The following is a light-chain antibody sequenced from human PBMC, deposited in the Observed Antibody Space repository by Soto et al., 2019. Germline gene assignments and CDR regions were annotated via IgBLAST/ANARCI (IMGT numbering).Light chain of an antibody. CDR1: SSDVGRYNY. J-gene: IGLJ1*01. Sequence: QSVLTQPRSVSGSPGQSVTISCTGTSSDVGRYNYVSWYQRHAGKGPKLISYDVSARPSGVPDRFSASKSDNTASLTISGLQAEDEADYYCSAYAGNYVYVFGSGTKVTVL. CDR3: SAYAGNYVYV. CDR2: DVS. V-gene: IGLV2-11*01.